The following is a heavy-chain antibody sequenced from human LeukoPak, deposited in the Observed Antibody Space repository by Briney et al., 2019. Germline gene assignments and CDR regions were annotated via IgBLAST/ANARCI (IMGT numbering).Heavy chain of an antibody. CDR3: ARIVSDCSSTSCRRYFDY. J-gene: IGHJ4*02. Sequence: SETLPLTCAVYGGSFSGYYWSWIRQPPGKGLEWIGEINHSGSTNYNPSLKSRVTISVDTSKNQFSLKLSSVTAADTAVYYCARIVSDCSSTSCRRYFDYWGQGTLVTVSS. CDR2: INHSGST. V-gene: IGHV4-34*01. CDR1: GGSFSGYY. D-gene: IGHD2-2*01.